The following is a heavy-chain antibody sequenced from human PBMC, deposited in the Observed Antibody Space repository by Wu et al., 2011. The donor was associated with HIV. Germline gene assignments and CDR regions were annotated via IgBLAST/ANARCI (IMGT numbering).Heavy chain of an antibody. V-gene: IGHV1-2*02. Sequence: QVQLVQSGAELKKPGASVKVSCEASGYSFTDHHIHWVRQAPGQGLEWLGWMNPNNGDTAYAQTFLGRVTMTRDTSINTAYMELSRLTSDDTAVYFCARKTAGDVSGDKRGFFFDLWGRGSRVIVSS. CDR2: MNPNNGDT. J-gene: IGHJ2*01. D-gene: IGHD4-17*01. CDR3: ARKTAGDVSGDKRGFFFDL. CDR1: GYSFTDHH.